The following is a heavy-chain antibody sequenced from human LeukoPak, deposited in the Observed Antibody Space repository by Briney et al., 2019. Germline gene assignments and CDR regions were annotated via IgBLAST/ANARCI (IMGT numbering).Heavy chain of an antibody. Sequence: PSETLSLTCTVSGGSMTSYYWSWIRQPPGKGLEWIAYIYYSGGTNYNPSLKSRVTISVNTSKNHFSLKLSSVTAADTAVYYCARHARSTFSTSWYDSWGQGTLVTVSS. CDR3: ARHARSTFSTSWYDS. J-gene: IGHJ5*01. V-gene: IGHV4-59*08. CDR1: GGSMTSYY. D-gene: IGHD2-2*01. CDR2: IYYSGGT.